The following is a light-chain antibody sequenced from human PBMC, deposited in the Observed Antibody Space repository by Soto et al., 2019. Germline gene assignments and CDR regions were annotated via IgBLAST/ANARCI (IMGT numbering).Light chain of an antibody. CDR3: QQIHSYPRT. J-gene: IGKJ4*01. CDR2: AAS. Sequence: DIQLTQSPSFLSASVGDRVNITCRASQGFSSYLAWYQQKPGKAPKLLIYAASTLQSGVPSRFSGSGSGTEFTLTISSLQPEDFATYYCQQIHSYPRTFGGGTKVEIK. V-gene: IGKV1-9*01. CDR1: QGFSSY.